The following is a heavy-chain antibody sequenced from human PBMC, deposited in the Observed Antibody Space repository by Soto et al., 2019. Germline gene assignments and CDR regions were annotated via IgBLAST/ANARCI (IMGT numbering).Heavy chain of an antibody. CDR2: ITHGGST. CDR3: ARARLDSWSHIYYGLDV. Sequence: PSETLSLTCGVYGGSFSAYSWTWLRQSPGKGLEWIGEITHGGSTDYNPALKSRLVMSVDTSKNQFSLRVTSVTAADAAVYFCARARLDSWSHIYYGLDVWGQGTTVTVS. D-gene: IGHD3-3*01. CDR1: GGSFSAYS. J-gene: IGHJ6*02. V-gene: IGHV4-34*01.